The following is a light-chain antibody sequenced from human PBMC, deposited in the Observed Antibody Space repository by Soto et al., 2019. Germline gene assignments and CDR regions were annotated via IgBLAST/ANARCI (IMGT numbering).Light chain of an antibody. CDR1: QTVSSN. CDR2: GAS. J-gene: IGKJ2*01. V-gene: IGKV3D-15*01. Sequence: EIVMTQSPATLSVSPGERATLYCRASQTVSSNLAWYQQKRGQAPRLLIYGASTRATGIPARFSGSGSGTEFTLTISSLDSEDFAVYFCQQYNNWPPYTFGQGTKGDIK. CDR3: QQYNNWPPYT.